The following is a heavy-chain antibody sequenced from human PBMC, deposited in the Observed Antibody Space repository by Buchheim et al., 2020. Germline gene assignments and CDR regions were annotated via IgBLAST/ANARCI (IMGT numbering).Heavy chain of an antibody. CDR1: GFTFSSYA. CDR2: ISGSGDST. V-gene: IGHV3-23*01. CDR3: AKEVTRTIYDTSGYYVY. J-gene: IGHJ4*02. Sequence: EVQLLESGGGLVQPGGSLRLSCAASGFTFSSYAMSWVRQAPGKGLEWVSAISGSGDSTYYAASVKGRFTISRDNSKSTLDLQMNSLRAEDTAVYYCAKEVTRTIYDTSGYYVYWGQGTL. D-gene: IGHD3-22*01.